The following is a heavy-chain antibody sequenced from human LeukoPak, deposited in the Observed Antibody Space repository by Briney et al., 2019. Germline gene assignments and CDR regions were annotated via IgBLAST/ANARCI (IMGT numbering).Heavy chain of an antibody. CDR3: ARVEFDWLLNY. V-gene: IGHV3-30-3*01. CDR2: ISSDGSNK. D-gene: IGHD3-9*01. Sequence: GGSLRLSCAASGFTFSSYAMHWVRQAPGKGLEWVAIISSDGSNKYCADSVKGRFTISRDNSKNTLYLQMNSLRAEDTAEYYCARVEFDWLLNYWGQGTLVTVSS. CDR1: GFTFSSYA. J-gene: IGHJ4*02.